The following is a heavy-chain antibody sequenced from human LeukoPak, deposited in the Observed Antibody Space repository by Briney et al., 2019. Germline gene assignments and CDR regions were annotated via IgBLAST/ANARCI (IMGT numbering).Heavy chain of an antibody. Sequence: ASVKVSCKAPGYTFTGYYMHWVRQAPGQGLEWMGWVNPNSGGTNYAQKFQGRVTMTRDTSISTAYMELSRLRSDDTAVYYCARFAKKGVWFGELGMDVWGKGTTVTISS. D-gene: IGHD3-10*01. CDR2: VNPNSGGT. J-gene: IGHJ6*04. CDR3: ARFAKKGVWFGELGMDV. CDR1: GYTFTGYY. V-gene: IGHV1-2*02.